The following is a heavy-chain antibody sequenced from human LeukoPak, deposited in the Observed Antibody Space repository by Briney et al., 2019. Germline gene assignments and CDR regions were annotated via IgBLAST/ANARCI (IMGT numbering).Heavy chain of an antibody. J-gene: IGHJ4*02. CDR2: INHSGST. Sequence: PSETLSLTCAVYGGSFSGYYWSWIRQPPGNGLEWIGEINHSGSTNYNPSLKSRVTISVDTSKNQFSLKLSSVTAADTAVYYCARGAVPRKVSRSGFRYWGQGTLVTVSS. V-gene: IGHV4-34*01. CDR1: GGSFSGYY. D-gene: IGHD6-25*01. CDR3: ARGAVPRKVSRSGFRY.